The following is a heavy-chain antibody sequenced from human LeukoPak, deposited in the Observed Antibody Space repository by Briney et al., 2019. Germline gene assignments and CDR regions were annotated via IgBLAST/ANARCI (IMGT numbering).Heavy chain of an antibody. D-gene: IGHD2-2*03. CDR2: IIPIIGTA. V-gene: IGHV1-69*06. CDR1: GGTFSSYA. Sequence: ASVKVSCKASGGTFSSYAISWVRQAPGQGLEWMGGIIPIIGTANYAQKFQGRVTITADKSTSTAYMELSSLRSEDTAVYYCARVDIVVVPAAHNWFDPWGQGTLVTVSS. J-gene: IGHJ5*02. CDR3: ARVDIVVVPAAHNWFDP.